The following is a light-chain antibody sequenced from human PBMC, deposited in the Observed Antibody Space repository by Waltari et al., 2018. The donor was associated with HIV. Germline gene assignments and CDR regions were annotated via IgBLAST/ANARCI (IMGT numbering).Light chain of an antibody. Sequence: QSVLTPPPSVSAAPGPQVTISCSGSSSNIGNNYVPWYQQLPGTAPKLLIYDNSKRPSGIPDRFSASKSGTSATLVITGLQIGDEADYFCGTWDNSLSAYVLFGGGTKLTVL. CDR1: SSNIGNNY. J-gene: IGLJ2*01. CDR2: DNS. V-gene: IGLV1-51*01. CDR3: GTWDNSLSAYVL.